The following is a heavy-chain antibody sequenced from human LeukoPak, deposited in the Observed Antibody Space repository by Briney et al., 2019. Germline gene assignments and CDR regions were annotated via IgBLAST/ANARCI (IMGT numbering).Heavy chain of an antibody. V-gene: IGHV4-34*01. D-gene: IGHD2-2*01. J-gene: IGHJ4*02. CDR3: ARGGIVVVPAPFDY. CDR1: GGSFSGYY. CDR2: INHSGST. Sequence: SETLSLTCAVYGGSFSGYYWSWIRQPPGKGLEWIGEINHSGSTNYNPSLKSRVTISVDTSKNQFSLKLSSVTAADTAVYYCARGGIVVVPAPFDYRGQGTLVTVSS.